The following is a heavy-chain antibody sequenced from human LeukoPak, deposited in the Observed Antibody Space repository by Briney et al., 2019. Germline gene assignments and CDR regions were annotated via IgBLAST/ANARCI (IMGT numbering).Heavy chain of an antibody. CDR3: ARYNWNYGLFDP. J-gene: IGHJ5*02. D-gene: IGHD1-7*01. Sequence: SETLSLPCTVSGDYISSSVYYWGWIRQPPGKGLEWIGSIYYGGSTYYNPSLKSRVTISVDTSKNQFSLKLSSVTAADTAVYYCARYNWNYGLFDPWGQGTLVTVSS. V-gene: IGHV4-39*01. CDR1: GDYISSSVYY. CDR2: IYYGGST.